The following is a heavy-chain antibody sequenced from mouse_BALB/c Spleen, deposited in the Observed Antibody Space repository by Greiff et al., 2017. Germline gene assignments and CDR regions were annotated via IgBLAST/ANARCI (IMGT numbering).Heavy chain of an antibody. V-gene: IGHV1-5*01. D-gene: IGHD1-1*01. J-gene: IGHJ1*01. Sequence: VQLKQSGAELVKPGASVKLSCKASGYTFTSYWMHWVKQRPGQGLEWIGAIYPGNSDTSYNQKFKGKAKLTAVTSTSTAYMELSSLTNEDSAVYDCTRYGSMTTVVARGWDFDVWGAGTTVTVSS. CDR2: IYPGNSDT. CDR1: GYTFTSYW. CDR3: TRYGSMTTVVARGWDFDV.